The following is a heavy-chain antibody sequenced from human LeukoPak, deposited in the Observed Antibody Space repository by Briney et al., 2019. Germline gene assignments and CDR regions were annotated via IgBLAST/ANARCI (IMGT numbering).Heavy chain of an antibody. CDR1: GFTFSSYA. CDR3: HGYSSGYHFDY. CDR2: ISGSGGST. J-gene: IGHJ4*02. D-gene: IGHD6-19*01. V-gene: IGHV3-23*01. Sequence: GGSLRLSCAASGFTFSSYAMSWVRQAPGKGQEWVSAISGSGGSTYYADSVKGRFTISRDNSKNTLYLQMNSLRAEDTAVYYCHGYSSGYHFDYWGQGTLVTVSS.